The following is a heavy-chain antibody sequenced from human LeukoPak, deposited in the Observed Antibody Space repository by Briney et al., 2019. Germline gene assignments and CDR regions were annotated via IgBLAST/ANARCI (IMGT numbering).Heavy chain of an antibody. CDR3: ARDLAVTPPDGFDI. CDR1: GGSFSGYY. CDR2: INHSGST. D-gene: IGHD4-11*01. V-gene: IGHV4-34*01. J-gene: IGHJ3*02. Sequence: PSETLSLTCTVYGGSFSGYYWSWIRQPPGKGLEWIGEINHSGSTNYNPSLKSRVTISVDTSKNQFSLKLNSVTAADTAGYYCARDLAVTPPDGFDIWGQGTMVTVSS.